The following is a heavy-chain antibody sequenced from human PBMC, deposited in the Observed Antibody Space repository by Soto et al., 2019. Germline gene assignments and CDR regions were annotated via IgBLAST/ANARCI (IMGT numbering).Heavy chain of an antibody. CDR2: ISGGASTT. D-gene: IGHD3-16*01. V-gene: IGHV3-23*01. CDR3: AKTKTMQLRRFYYYALDV. Sequence: GGSLRLSCAGSGFTFGDYAMNWVRQAPGKGLEWVAGISGGASTTYYADSVKGRFSIARDNSANTLSLQMHSLRAEDTAIYYCAKTKTMQLRRFYYYALDVWGQGTAVTVSS. CDR1: GFTFGDYA. J-gene: IGHJ6*02.